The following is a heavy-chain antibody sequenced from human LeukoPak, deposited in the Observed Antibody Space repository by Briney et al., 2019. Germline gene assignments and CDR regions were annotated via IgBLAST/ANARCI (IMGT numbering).Heavy chain of an antibody. V-gene: IGHV4-61*08. D-gene: IGHD3-3*01. CDR1: GGSISSGVYY. Sequence: SETLSLTCTVSGGSISSGVYYWSWIRQHPGKGLGWIGYIYYSGSTNYNPSLKSRVTISVDTSKNQFSLKLSSVTAADTAVYYCARHLIYDFWSGYPVYYYYYGMDVWGQGTTVTVSS. CDR2: IYYSGST. J-gene: IGHJ6*02. CDR3: ARHLIYDFWSGYPVYYYYYGMDV.